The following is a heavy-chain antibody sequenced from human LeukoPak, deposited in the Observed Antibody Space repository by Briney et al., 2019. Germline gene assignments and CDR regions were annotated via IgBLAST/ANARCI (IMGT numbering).Heavy chain of an antibody. J-gene: IGHJ1*01. Sequence: ASVTVSCTASGYTFTDYYMHWVRPAPGQGLEWMGFIDPNNGDTNYAQKFQGRVTLTRDTSISTAYMELGSLRSDGTAVYHCATDEGGWGQGTLVTVSS. D-gene: IGHD3-16*01. CDR2: IDPNNGDT. V-gene: IGHV1-2*02. CDR3: ATDEGG. CDR1: GYTFTDYY.